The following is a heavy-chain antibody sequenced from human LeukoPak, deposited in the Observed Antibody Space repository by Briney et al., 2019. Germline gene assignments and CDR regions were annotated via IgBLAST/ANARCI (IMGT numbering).Heavy chain of an antibody. V-gene: IGHV1-2*02. J-gene: IGHJ5*02. CDR3: TREGRPANYYDWFDP. CDR2: INPNNGAT. D-gene: IGHD3-10*01. CDR1: GYTFSDYH. Sequence: ASVKVSCKASGYTFSDYHMHWVRQAPGQGPEWMGSINPNNGATNYAQKFQGRVTMTRDTSFSTVYMDLSSLRSDDTAVYYCTREGRPANYYDWFDPWGQGTLVTVSS.